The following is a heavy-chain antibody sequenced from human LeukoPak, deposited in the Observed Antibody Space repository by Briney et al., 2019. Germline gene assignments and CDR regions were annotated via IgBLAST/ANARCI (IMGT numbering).Heavy chain of an antibody. V-gene: IGHV4-59*01. CDR3: ARGGTVRNGMDV. J-gene: IGHJ6*02. Sequence: WETLSLTCTVSGGSISSYYWSWIRQPPGKGLEWIGYIYYSGSTNYNPSLKGRVTISVDASRNQFSLKLSSVTAADTAVYYCARGGTVRNGMDVWGQGTRVTVSS. D-gene: IGHD1-26*01. CDR2: IYYSGST. CDR1: GGSISSYY.